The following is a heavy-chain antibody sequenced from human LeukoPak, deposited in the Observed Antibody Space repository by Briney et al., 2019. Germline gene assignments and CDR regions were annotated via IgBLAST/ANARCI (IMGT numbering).Heavy chain of an antibody. CDR1: GFTFSSYA. CDR2: ISGSGGST. D-gene: IGHD3-10*01. CDR3: ARDLDYYGSGPVYGMDV. V-gene: IGHV3-23*01. Sequence: GGSLRLSCAASGFTFSSYAMSWVRQAPGKGLEWVSAISGSGGSTYYADSVKGRFTISRDNSKNTLYLQMNSLRAEDTAVYYCARDLDYYGSGPVYGMDVWGQGTTVTVSS. J-gene: IGHJ6*02.